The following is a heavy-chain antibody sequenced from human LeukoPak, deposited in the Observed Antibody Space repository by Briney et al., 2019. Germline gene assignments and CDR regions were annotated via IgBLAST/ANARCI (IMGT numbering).Heavy chain of an antibody. CDR3: ARVVSYDSRSNDNYYYYMDV. V-gene: IGHV1-69*06. CDR1: GGTFSSYA. D-gene: IGHD3-22*01. Sequence: SVKVSCKASGGTFSSYAISWVRQAPGQGLEWMGGIIPIFGTANYAQKFQGRVTITADKSTSTAYMELSSLRPEDTAVYYCARVVSYDSRSNDNYYYYMDVWGKGTTVTVSS. CDR2: IIPIFGTA. J-gene: IGHJ6*03.